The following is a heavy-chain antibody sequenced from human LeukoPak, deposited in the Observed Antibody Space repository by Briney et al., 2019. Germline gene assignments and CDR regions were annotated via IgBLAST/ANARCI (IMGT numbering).Heavy chain of an antibody. V-gene: IGHV3-23*01. Sequence: GGSLRLSCAASGFTFSSYAMSWVRQAPGKGLEWVSAISGSGGSTYYADSVKGRFTISRDNSKNTPYLQMNSLRAEDTAVYYCAKDQPSSYCSSTSCWAWAFDIWGQGTMVTVSS. CDR1: GFTFSSYA. D-gene: IGHD2-2*01. CDR2: ISGSGGST. J-gene: IGHJ3*02. CDR3: AKDQPSSYCSSTSCWAWAFDI.